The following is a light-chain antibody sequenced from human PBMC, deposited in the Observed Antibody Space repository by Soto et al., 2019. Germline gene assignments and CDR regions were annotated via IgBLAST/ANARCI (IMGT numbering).Light chain of an antibody. CDR3: AAWDDSLSGVV. V-gene: IGLV1-47*01. CDR1: TSNLGSNF. CDR2: RND. J-gene: IGLJ3*02. Sequence: QALVTQPPSASGTPGQRVTISCSGSTSNLGSNFVYWYQQVPGAAPKLLISRNDQRPSGVPDRFSGSKSGTSASLAISGLRSEDEADYHCAAWDDSLSGVVFGGGTKVTVL.